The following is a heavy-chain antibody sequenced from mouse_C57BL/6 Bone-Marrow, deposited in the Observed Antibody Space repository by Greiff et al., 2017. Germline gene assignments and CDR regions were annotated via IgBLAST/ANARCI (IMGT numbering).Heavy chain of an antibody. J-gene: IGHJ4*01. Sequence: QVQLQQPGAELVKPGASVKMSCKASGYTFTSYWITWVKQRPGQGLEWIGDLYPGSGSTNYNEKFNSKATLTVDTSSSTAYMQLSSLTSEDSAVYDCAREARYPFYAMDYWGQGTSVTVSS. CDR1: GYTFTSYW. CDR3: AREARYPFYAMDY. CDR2: LYPGSGST. V-gene: IGHV1-55*01.